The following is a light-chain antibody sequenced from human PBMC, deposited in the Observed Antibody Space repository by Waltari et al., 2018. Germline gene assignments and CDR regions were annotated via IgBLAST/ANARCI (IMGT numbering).Light chain of an antibody. V-gene: IGKV3-20*01. J-gene: IGKJ1*01. Sequence: DIVLPQPPGTLSLSPGERATLSCTASANVDSNELAWYQLTPGQAPRLLVYGASTRATGIPDRFSGGGSETDFSLIISSLEPEDSSIYYCQQYAGSPRTFGQGTRVEMK. CDR3: QQYAGSPRT. CDR1: ANVDSNE. CDR2: GAS.